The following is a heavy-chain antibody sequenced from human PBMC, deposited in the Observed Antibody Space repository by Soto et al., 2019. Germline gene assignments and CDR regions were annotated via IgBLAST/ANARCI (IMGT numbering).Heavy chain of an antibody. J-gene: IGHJ6*03. V-gene: IGHV3-23*01. Sequence: EVQLLESGGGLVQPGGSLRLSCAASGFTFSTYAMSWVRQAPGKGLEWVSTITTSGGNTYYADSVQGRFTISRDNSKNTLYLQMNRLRAEDTAVYDCAGRYCTNGVCYTNYYYYIDVWGKGTTVTVSS. CDR1: GFTFSTYA. D-gene: IGHD2-8*01. CDR3: AGRYCTNGVCYTNYYYYIDV. CDR2: ITTSGGNT.